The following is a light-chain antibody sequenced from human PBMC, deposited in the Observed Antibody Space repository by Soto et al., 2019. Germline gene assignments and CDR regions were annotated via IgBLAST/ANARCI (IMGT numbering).Light chain of an antibody. J-gene: IGLJ3*02. CDR2: DVG. CDR3: VSYSTSSTRV. Sequence: QSALTQPASVSGSPGQSITISCTGTSSDVGGYPYVSWYQQHPRKAPKLMIYDVGNRPSGVSNRFSGSNSSNTAYLTISGLQAEDEAYYYCVSYSTSSTRVFGGGTKLTVL. V-gene: IGLV2-14*03. CDR1: SSDVGGYPY.